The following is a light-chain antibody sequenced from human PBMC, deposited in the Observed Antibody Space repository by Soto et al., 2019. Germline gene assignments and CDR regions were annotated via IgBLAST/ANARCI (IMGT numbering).Light chain of an antibody. J-gene: IGKJ2*01. V-gene: IGKV1-6*01. CDR3: LQDYIYPYT. CDR1: QDIRND. CDR2: GTS. Sequence: AIQMTQSSSSLSVSVGDRITITCRASQDIRNDLGWYQQKPGKAPKLLIYGTSNLQSGVPSRFSGSGSGTDFTLTISSLQPEDFATYYCLQDYIYPYTFGQGTKLEIK.